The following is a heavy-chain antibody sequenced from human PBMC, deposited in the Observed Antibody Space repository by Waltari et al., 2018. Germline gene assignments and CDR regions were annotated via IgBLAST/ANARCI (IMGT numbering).Heavy chain of an antibody. D-gene: IGHD3-10*01. CDR2: INHSGST. Sequence: QVQMRQWGAGLLEPSETLSLTCAVYGGSLSGYSWTWIRQTPGKGLEWIGEINHSGSTNYRSSLKSRVTISLDASNHQFSLKLSSGTAADTAIYYCARDGRGFNYGSGTYNYWGQGTLVTVSS. CDR3: ARDGRGFNYGSGTYNY. V-gene: IGHV4-34*01. J-gene: IGHJ4*02. CDR1: GGSLSGYS.